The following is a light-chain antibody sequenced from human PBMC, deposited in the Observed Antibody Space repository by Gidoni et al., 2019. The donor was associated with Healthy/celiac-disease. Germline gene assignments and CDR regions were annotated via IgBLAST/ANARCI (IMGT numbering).Light chain of an antibody. V-gene: IGKV1-5*03. Sequence: DIQMTHSPSTLSASVGDRVTITCRASQSISSWLAWYQQKPGKAPKLLIYKASSLESGAPSRFSGSGSGTEFTLTISSLQPDEFATYYCQQYNSYSYTFXXXTKLEIK. CDR3: QQYNSYSYT. J-gene: IGKJ2*01. CDR2: KAS. CDR1: QSISSW.